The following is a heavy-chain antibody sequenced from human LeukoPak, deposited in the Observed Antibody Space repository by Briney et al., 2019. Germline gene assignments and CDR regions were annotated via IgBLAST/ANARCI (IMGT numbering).Heavy chain of an antibody. Sequence: ASVKVSFKASGYTFTIYYMHWVRQAPGQGLEWMGIINPSGGSTSYAQKFQGRVTITRDTSTSTVYMELSSLRSEDTAVYYCARDHNVLRFLEWLEGYYYGMDVWGQGTTVTVSS. CDR2: INPSGGST. CDR3: ARDHNVLRFLEWLEGYYYGMDV. CDR1: GYTFTIYY. V-gene: IGHV1-46*01. J-gene: IGHJ6*02. D-gene: IGHD3-3*01.